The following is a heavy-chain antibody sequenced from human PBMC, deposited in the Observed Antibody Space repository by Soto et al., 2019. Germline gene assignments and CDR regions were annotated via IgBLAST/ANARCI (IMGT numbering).Heavy chain of an antibody. CDR2: ISSSSSYI. Sequence: PGGSLRLSCEASGFTFSSYSMNWVRQATGKGLEWVSSISSSSSYIYYADSVKGRFTISRDNAKNSLYLQMNSLRAEDTAVYYCAREVVVVPAAIYPRVRHNWFDPWGQGTLVTVPQ. V-gene: IGHV3-21*01. CDR3: AREVVVVPAAIYPRVRHNWFDP. D-gene: IGHD2-2*01. J-gene: IGHJ5*02. CDR1: GFTFSSYS.